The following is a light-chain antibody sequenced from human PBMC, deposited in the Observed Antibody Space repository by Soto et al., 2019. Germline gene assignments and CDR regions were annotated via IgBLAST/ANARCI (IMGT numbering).Light chain of an antibody. V-gene: IGLV2-8*01. CDR1: SSDVGGYNY. CDR2: EVS. J-gene: IGLJ2*01. Sequence: QSALTQPPSASGSPGQSVTISCTGTSSDVGGYNYVSWYQHHPGKAPKLMIYEVSKRPSGVPDRFSGSKSGNTASLTVSAFQAEDEADYYCSSYAGSNNVVFGGGTKLTVL. CDR3: SSYAGSNNVV.